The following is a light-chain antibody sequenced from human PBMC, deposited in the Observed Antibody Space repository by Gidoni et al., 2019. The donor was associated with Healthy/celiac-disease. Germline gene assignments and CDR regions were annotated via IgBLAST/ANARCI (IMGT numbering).Light chain of an antibody. V-gene: IGKV3-15*01. CDR3: KQYNNWPPAT. Sequence: IVMTQSPATLSVSQGERATLSCSDSQTVSSNLAWYHQKPGQAPRLLIYGASTMATGIPARFSGSGSGTELNLTISSLKSEDFAVYYCKQYNNWPPATFXGXTKVEIK. CDR2: GAS. CDR1: QTVSSN. J-gene: IGKJ4*01.